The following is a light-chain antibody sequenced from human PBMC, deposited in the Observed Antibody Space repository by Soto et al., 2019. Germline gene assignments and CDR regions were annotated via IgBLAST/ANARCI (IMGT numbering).Light chain of an antibody. CDR2: GVS. CDR3: SSYTTSNTRQIV. J-gene: IGLJ1*01. V-gene: IGLV2-14*03. CDR1: SSDVGGYNY. Sequence: QAVVTQPASVSGSPGQSITISCTGTSSDVGGYNYVSWYQHHPGKAPKLLIYGVSNRPSGVSNRFSGSKSDNTASLTISGLQPEDEADYYCSSYTTSNTRQIVFGTGTKVTVL.